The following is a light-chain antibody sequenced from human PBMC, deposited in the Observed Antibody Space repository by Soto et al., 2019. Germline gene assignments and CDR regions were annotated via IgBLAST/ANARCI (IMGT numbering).Light chain of an antibody. CDR2: SDN. CDR3: AAWDDSMSGVV. V-gene: IGLV1-44*01. CDR1: RSNIGDNT. J-gene: IGLJ2*01. Sequence: QSVLTQPPSASGTPGQRVAISCSGSRSNIGDNTVNWYQQLPGTAPKLLIYSDNQRRSGVPDRFSGSKSGTSASLAISGLQSEDEAVFYWAAWDDSMSGVVFGRGTKLTVL.